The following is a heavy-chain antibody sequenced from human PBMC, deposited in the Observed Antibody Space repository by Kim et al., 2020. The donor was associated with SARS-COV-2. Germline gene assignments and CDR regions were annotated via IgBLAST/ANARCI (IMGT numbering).Heavy chain of an antibody. J-gene: IGHJ4*02. Sequence: SETLSLTCIVSGGSLSSSSYYWGWMRQTPGKGLEWIGSIYYTGSTYYNPSLQSRVTISLDSSKNRFSLKMNSVTAADTAMYYCGKHNPFIRGRAYFDYWGQGTLVTVSS. CDR1: GGSLSSSSYY. CDR3: GKHNPFIRGRAYFDY. CDR2: IYYTGST. D-gene: IGHD1-26*01. V-gene: IGHV4-39*01.